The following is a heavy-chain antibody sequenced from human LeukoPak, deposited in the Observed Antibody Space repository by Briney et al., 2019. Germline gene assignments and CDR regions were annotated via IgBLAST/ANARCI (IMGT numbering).Heavy chain of an antibody. Sequence: SETLSLTCTVSGGSVSSGSYYWSWIRQPPGKGLEWIGCIYDSGSTNYNPSLKSRVTISVDTSKKQFSLKLSSVTAADTAVYYCARGLRRFSGYELFDYWGQGTLVTVSS. CDR1: GGSVSSGSYY. D-gene: IGHD5-12*01. CDR3: ARGLRRFSGYELFDY. J-gene: IGHJ4*02. V-gene: IGHV4-61*01. CDR2: IYDSGST.